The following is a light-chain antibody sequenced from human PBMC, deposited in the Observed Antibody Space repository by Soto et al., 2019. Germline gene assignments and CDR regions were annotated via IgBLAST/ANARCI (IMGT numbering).Light chain of an antibody. J-gene: IGKJ5*01. V-gene: IGKV3-11*01. Sequence: EIVLTQSLATLSLSPGERATLSCRASQSVDNCLAWYQQKPGQAPRLLIYDASDRAPGIPARFSGSGSGTDFSLTISNLDPEDFAVYYCQQCSNWPPITFGQGTRLEMK. CDR1: QSVDNC. CDR2: DAS. CDR3: QQCSNWPPIT.